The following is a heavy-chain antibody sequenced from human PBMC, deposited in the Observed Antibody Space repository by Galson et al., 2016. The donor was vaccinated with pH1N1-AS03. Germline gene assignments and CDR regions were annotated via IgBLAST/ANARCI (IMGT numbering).Heavy chain of an antibody. Sequence: SVKVSCKASGRTFSSSTVSWVRQAPGQGLERMGGIIPMLGSANYAQKFHDRVTITADESTSTVLMELSSLKSEDTAVYYCARTSNADPADFYYYGMGIWGQGTTVTVSS. V-gene: IGHV1-69*13. D-gene: IGHD4-11*01. J-gene: IGHJ6*02. CDR2: IIPMLGSA. CDR1: GRTFSSST. CDR3: ARTSNADPADFYYYGMGI.